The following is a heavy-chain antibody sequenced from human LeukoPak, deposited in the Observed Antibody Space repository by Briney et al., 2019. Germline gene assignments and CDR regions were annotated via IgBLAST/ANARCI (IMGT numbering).Heavy chain of an antibody. D-gene: IGHD3-10*01. J-gene: IGHJ4*02. Sequence: GGSLRLSCAASGFTFSSYSMNLVRQAPGKGLEWVSYISSSSSTIYYADSVKGRFTISRDNAKNSLYLQMNSLRAEDTAVYYCHFWFGSDFDYWGQGTLVTVSS. CDR3: HFWFGSDFDY. CDR2: ISSSSSTI. V-gene: IGHV3-48*01. CDR1: GFTFSSYS.